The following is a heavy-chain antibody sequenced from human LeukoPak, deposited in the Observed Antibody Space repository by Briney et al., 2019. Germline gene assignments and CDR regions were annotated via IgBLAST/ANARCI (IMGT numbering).Heavy chain of an antibody. Sequence: ESGPTLVNXTQTLTLTCTFSGFSLSTSGMRVSWIRQPPGKALKWLARIDWDDDKFYSTSLKTRLTISKDTSKNQVVLTMTNMDPVDTATYYSARIPDYGDYYFDYWGQGTLVTVSS. D-gene: IGHD4-17*01. J-gene: IGHJ4*02. CDR1: GFSLSTSGMR. CDR3: ARIPDYGDYYFDY. V-gene: IGHV2-70*04. CDR2: IDWDDDK.